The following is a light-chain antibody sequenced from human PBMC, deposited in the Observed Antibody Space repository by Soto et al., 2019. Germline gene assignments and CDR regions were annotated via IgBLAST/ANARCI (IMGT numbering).Light chain of an antibody. CDR1: QNIDNY. CDR3: QQRSSSPPIT. V-gene: IGKV1-39*01. J-gene: IGKJ5*01. CDR2: AAS. Sequence: DIQLTQSPSSLSASLGDRVTISCRASQNIDNYLHWYQQKSGKAPEALIYAASSLRDGVSSRFSGSGYGTEFTLTTNNLQPYDFATYYYQQRSSSPPITFGQGTRLDI.